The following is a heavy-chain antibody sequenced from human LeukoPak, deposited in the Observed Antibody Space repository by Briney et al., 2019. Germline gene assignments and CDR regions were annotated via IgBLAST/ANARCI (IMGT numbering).Heavy chain of an antibody. CDR2: ISYDGSNK. CDR3: GRDGDSSGYFYFDN. Sequence: GRSLRLSCAASGFTFSSYGMHWVRQAPGKGLEWVAVISYDGSNKYYADSVKGRFTISRDNSKNTLYLQMNSLRADDTAVYYCGRDGDSSGYFYFDNWGQGTLVTVSS. V-gene: IGHV3-30*03. D-gene: IGHD3-22*01. J-gene: IGHJ4*02. CDR1: GFTFSSYG.